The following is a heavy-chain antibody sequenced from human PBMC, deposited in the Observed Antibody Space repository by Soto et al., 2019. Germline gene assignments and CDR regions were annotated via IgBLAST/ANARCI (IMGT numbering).Heavy chain of an antibody. V-gene: IGHV1-69*13. CDR1: RGSFIRYA. Sequence: SVQVSCKASRGSFIRYAIGSVRQAPGRGLEWMGAIITIFGQETYAQKFQGRVTITAEESTSTAYMELSSLRSEDTAVYYCAKGTVVVPAAIAGWFDPWRQGTPVTVSS. J-gene: IGHJ5*02. D-gene: IGHD2-2*02. CDR3: AKGTVVVPAAIAGWFDP. CDR2: IITIFGQE.